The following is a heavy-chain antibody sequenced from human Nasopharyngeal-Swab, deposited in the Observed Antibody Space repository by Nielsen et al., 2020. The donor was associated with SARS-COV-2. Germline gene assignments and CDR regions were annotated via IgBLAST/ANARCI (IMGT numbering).Heavy chain of an antibody. CDR2: IKQDGSEK. CDR1: GFTFSSYW. Sequence: GESLKISCAAPGFTFSSYWMSWVRQAPGKGLEWVANIKQDGSEKYYVDSVKGRFTISRDNAKNSLFLQMNSLRAEDTAVYYCATGSSSGWFFDYWGQGTLVTVSS. CDR3: ATGSSSGWFFDY. V-gene: IGHV3-7*03. J-gene: IGHJ4*02. D-gene: IGHD6-19*01.